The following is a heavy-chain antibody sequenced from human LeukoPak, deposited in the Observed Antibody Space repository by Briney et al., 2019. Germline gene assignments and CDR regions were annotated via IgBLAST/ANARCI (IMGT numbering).Heavy chain of an antibody. CDR2: ISSSSSSYI. D-gene: IGHD6-13*01. CDR3: ARDGGQQLVSFDY. V-gene: IGHV3-21*01. Sequence: GGSLRLSCAASGFTFSSYSMNWVRQAPGKGLEWVSSISSSSSSYIYYADSVKGRFTISRDNAKNSLYLQMNSLRAEDTAVYYCARDGGQQLVSFDYWGQGTLVTVSS. J-gene: IGHJ4*02. CDR1: GFTFSSYS.